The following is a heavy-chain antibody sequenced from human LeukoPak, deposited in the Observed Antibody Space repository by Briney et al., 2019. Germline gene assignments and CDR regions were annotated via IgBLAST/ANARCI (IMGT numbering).Heavy chain of an antibody. V-gene: IGHV4-4*02. D-gene: IGHD3-10*01. Sequence: SGTLSLTCAVSGGSISNSNWLSWVRQPPGKGLEWIGEIYHSGLTNYNPSLKSRVTISVDKSKNQISLNLNSVTAADTAVYYCAMYYYGSGRTAEIDYWGQGTLVTVSS. J-gene: IGHJ4*02. CDR3: AMYYYGSGRTAEIDY. CDR1: GGSISNSNW. CDR2: IYHSGLT.